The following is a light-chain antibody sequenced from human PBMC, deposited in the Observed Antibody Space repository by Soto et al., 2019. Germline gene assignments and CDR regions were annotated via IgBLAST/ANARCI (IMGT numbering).Light chain of an antibody. J-gene: IGLJ2*01. Sequence: QSALTQPASVSGSPGQSITISCTGTSSDVGGYNYVSWFQHHPGKAPKLMIYEVSERPSGVPDRFSGSKSGTTASLTVSGLQAEDEADYFCCSDGGAKNLIFGGGTKLTVL. V-gene: IGLV2-8*01. CDR2: EVS. CDR3: CSDGGAKNLI. CDR1: SSDVGGYNY.